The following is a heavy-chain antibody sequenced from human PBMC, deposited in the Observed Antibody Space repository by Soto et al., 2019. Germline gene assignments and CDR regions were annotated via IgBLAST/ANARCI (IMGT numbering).Heavy chain of an antibody. J-gene: IGHJ4*02. CDR2: IYYNGNN. Sequence: QVQLQESGPGLVKPSQTLSLTCIVSGASLSSGDYYWSWIRQPPGKGLEWIAFIYYNGNNFYNPSLKRRVTIAIDTSNNQFSLTVRSVTAADTAVYYCARERRGGDSNGGVDYWGQGTLVIVSS. D-gene: IGHD2-21*02. CDR1: GASLSSGDYY. CDR3: ARERRGGDSNGGVDY. V-gene: IGHV4-30-4*01.